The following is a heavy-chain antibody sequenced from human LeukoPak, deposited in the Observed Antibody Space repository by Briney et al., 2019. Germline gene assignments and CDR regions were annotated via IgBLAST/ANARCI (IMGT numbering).Heavy chain of an antibody. J-gene: IGHJ5*02. CDR2: ISSSGSTI. V-gene: IGHV3-48*04. D-gene: IGHD3-10*01. CDR3: ARERTMVRGVMPSNWFDP. Sequence: GGSLRLSCAASGFTFSSYWMNWVRQAPGKGLEWVSYISSSGSTIYYADSVKGRFTISRDNAKNSLYLQMNSLRAEDTAVYYCARERTMVRGVMPSNWFDPWGQGTLVTVSS. CDR1: GFTFSSYW.